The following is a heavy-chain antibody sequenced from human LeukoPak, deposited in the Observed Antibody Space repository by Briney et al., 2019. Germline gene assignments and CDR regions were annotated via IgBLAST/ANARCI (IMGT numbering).Heavy chain of an antibody. Sequence: GGSLRLSCAASGFTFSSYWMSWVRQAPGKGLEWVANRKQDGSEKYYVDSVKGRFTISRDNAKNSLYLQMNSLRAEDTAVYYCARDFFDFWSGYHRNFDYWGQGTLVTVSS. CDR1: GFTFSSYW. CDR3: ARDFFDFWSGYHRNFDY. J-gene: IGHJ4*02. CDR2: RKQDGSEK. D-gene: IGHD3-3*01. V-gene: IGHV3-7*01.